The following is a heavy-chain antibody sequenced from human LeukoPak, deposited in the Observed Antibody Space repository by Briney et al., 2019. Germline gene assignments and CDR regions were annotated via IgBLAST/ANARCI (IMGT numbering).Heavy chain of an antibody. CDR3: ARDPARATVTTGGWFDP. V-gene: IGHV3-33*08. Sequence: GGSLRLSCAASGFIFSSYGMHWVRQAPGKGLEWVAVIWYDGSNKYYADSVKGRFTISRDNSKNTLYLQMNSLRAEDTAVYYCARDPARATVTTGGWFDPWGQGTLVTVSS. D-gene: IGHD4-17*01. J-gene: IGHJ5*02. CDR1: GFIFSSYG. CDR2: IWYDGSNK.